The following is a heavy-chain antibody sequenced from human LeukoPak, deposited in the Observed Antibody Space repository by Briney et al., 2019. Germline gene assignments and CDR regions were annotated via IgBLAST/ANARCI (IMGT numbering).Heavy chain of an antibody. Sequence: PTGGSLRLSCAAFGFTVSGNYMSWVRQAPGKGLEWVSIIYSGDSTYYADSVKGRFTISRDNSKNTLYLQMNSLRAEDTAVYYCARVFWEKDGFIGAFDIWGQGTMVTVSS. CDR1: GFTVSGNY. CDR3: ARVFWEKDGFIGAFDI. CDR2: IYSGDST. V-gene: IGHV3-66*01. D-gene: IGHD3-3*01. J-gene: IGHJ3*02.